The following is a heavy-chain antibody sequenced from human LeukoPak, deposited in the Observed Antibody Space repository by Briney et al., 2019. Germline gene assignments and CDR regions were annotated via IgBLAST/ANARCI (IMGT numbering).Heavy chain of an antibody. J-gene: IGHJ4*02. CDR2: INHSGST. Sequence: PSETLSLTCAVYGGSFSGYYWSWIRQPPGKGRSGLGEINHSGSTNYNPSLKSRVTISVDTSKNQFSLKLSSVTAADTAVYYCARDVDDYGDSVDYWGQGTLVTVSS. D-gene: IGHD4-17*01. CDR1: GGSFSGYY. V-gene: IGHV4-34*01. CDR3: ARDVDDYGDSVDY.